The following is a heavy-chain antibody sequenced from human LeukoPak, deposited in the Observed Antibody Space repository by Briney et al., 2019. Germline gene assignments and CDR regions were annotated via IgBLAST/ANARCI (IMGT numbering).Heavy chain of an antibody. CDR3: ARDNLGGYKDFDY. CDR1: GFTFSSYA. CDR2: ISYDGSNK. V-gene: IGHV3-30-3*01. D-gene: IGHD5-24*01. J-gene: IGHJ4*02. Sequence: GGSLRLSCAASGFTFSSYAMSWVRQAPGKGLEWVAVISYDGSNKYYADSVKGRFTISRDNSKNTLYLQMNSLRAEDTAVYYCARDNLGGYKDFDYWGQGTLVTVSS.